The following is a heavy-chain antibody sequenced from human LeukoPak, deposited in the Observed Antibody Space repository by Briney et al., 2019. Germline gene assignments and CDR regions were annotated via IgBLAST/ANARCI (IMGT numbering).Heavy chain of an antibody. CDR2: ISPSGGST. Sequence: ASVKVSCKAFGYTFTSNYMHWVRQAPGQGLEWMGVISPSGGSTTYAQKFQGRVTLTRDMSTSTDYLELSSLRSEDAAVYYCARVDDRGHYYDSSGPRKLFDYWGQGTLVTVSS. CDR1: GYTFTSNY. J-gene: IGHJ4*02. CDR3: ARVDDRGHYYDSSGPRKLFDY. V-gene: IGHV1-46*01. D-gene: IGHD3-22*01.